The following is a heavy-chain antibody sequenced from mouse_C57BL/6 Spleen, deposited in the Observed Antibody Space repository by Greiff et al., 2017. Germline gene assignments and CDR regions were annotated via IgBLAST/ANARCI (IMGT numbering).Heavy chain of an antibody. D-gene: IGHD3-1*01. J-gene: IGHJ2*01. V-gene: IGHV1-36*01. CDR3: ARGSGDNYFDY. CDR1: GFPFTDYY. CDR2: VYPYNGGT. Sequence: VQLQQSGPVLVKPGPSVKISCKASGFPFTDYYMHWVKQSHGTSLEWIGLVYPYNGGTRYNQKFKGKATLTVDPDSSTAYMELNSLTSEDSAVYYCARGSGDNYFDYWRQGTTLTVSS.